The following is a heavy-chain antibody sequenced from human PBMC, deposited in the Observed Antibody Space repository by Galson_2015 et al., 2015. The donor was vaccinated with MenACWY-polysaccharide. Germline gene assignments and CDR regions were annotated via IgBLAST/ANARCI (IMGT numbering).Heavy chain of an antibody. CDR2: IYYSGIT. J-gene: IGHJ1*01. V-gene: IGHV4-31*03. Sequence: TLSLTCTVSGGSITTGGHFWSWLRQHPGKGLEWIGYIYYSGITYYNPSLKSRVNISVDTSKNQFSLKLSSMTAADTAVYYCARAPPGTSGAGRSESFHYWGQGTLVTASS. D-gene: IGHD6-19*01. CDR1: GGSITTGGHF. CDR3: ARAPPGTSGAGRSESFHY.